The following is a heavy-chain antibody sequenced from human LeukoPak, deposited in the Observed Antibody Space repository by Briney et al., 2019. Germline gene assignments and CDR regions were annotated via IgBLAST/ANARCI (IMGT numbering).Heavy chain of an antibody. Sequence: GRSLRLSCAASGFTFSSYSMNWVRQAPGKGLEWVSYISSSSSTIYYADSVKGRFTISRDNAKNSLYLQMNSLRAEDTAVYYCARLRGSFDPWGQGTLVTVSS. CDR1: GFTFSSYS. D-gene: IGHD2-15*01. V-gene: IGHV3-48*01. CDR2: ISSSSSTI. CDR3: ARLRGSFDP. J-gene: IGHJ5*02.